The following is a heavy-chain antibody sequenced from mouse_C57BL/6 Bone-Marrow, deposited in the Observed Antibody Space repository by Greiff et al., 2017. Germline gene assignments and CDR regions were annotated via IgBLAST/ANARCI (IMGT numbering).Heavy chain of an antibody. V-gene: IGHV1-76*01. J-gene: IGHJ1*03. CDR1: GYTFTDYY. CDR3: ARALCYWYFDV. Sequence: QVQLQQSGAELVRPGASVKLSCKASGYTFTDYYINWVKQRPGQGLEWIARIYPGSGNTYYNEKFKGKATLTAEKSSSTAYMQLSSLTSEDSAVYFCARALCYWYFDVWGTGTTVTVSS. CDR2: IYPGSGNT.